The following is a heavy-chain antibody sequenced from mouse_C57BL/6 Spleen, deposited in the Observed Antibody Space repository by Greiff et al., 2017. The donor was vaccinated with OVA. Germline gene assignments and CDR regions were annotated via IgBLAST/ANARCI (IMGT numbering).Heavy chain of an antibody. CDR2: IYPVSGET. CDR3: GSEGGGIYGYYAMDY. J-gene: IGHJ4*01. D-gene: IGHD1-1*01. Sequence: VQLQQSGAELASPGASVTLSCKASGYTFTDHIMNWVKKRPGQGLEWIGRIYPVSGETNYNQNFMGKATFSVDRSYSTVYMLLNYLTSEDPAVYSCGSEGGGIYGYYAMDYWGQGTSVTVSS. V-gene: IGHV1-11*01. CDR1: GYTFTDHI.